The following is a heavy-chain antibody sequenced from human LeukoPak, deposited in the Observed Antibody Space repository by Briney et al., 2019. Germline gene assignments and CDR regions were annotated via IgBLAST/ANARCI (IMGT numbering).Heavy chain of an antibody. CDR1: GGSFSSYY. CDR3: ARLKATVSIHAYFDS. V-gene: IGHV4-59*01. Sequence: SETLSLTCTVSGGSFSSYYWTWIRQPPGKGREWIGYIDHSGSTNYNPSLKSRVSISSDTSKNQFSLELSSVTAADTAVYYCARLKATVSIHAYFDSWGQGTLVTVSS. D-gene: IGHD4-17*01. J-gene: IGHJ4*02. CDR2: IDHSGST.